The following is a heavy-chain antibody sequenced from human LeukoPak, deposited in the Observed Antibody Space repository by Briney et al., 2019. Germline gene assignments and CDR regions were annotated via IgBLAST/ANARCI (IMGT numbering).Heavy chain of an antibody. J-gene: IGHJ3*02. CDR3: VRRSGSGRNPFHI. Sequence: ASVKVSCKASGYTFTTYDINWVRQATGQGLEWMGWINTNSGNTGYAQKFQGRVTITRSVSISTAYMELSSLRSEDSAVYYCVRRSGSGRNPFHIWGRGTVVTVSS. V-gene: IGHV1-8*03. D-gene: IGHD3-10*01. CDR1: GYTFTTYD. CDR2: INTNSGNT.